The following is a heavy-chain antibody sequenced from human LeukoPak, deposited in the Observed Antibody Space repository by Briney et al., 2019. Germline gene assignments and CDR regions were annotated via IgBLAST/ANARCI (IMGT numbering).Heavy chain of an antibody. D-gene: IGHD3-10*01. CDR2: INHSGST. CDR1: GGSFSGYY. Sequence: SETLSLTCAVYGGSFSGYYWSWIRQPPGKGLEWIGEINHSGSTNYNPSLKSRVTISVDTSKNQFSLKLSSVTAADTAVYYCARGGYYGSGSYYFESYYYYYYMDVWGKGTTVTVSS. V-gene: IGHV4-34*01. CDR3: ARGGYYGSGSYYFESYYYYYYMDV. J-gene: IGHJ6*03.